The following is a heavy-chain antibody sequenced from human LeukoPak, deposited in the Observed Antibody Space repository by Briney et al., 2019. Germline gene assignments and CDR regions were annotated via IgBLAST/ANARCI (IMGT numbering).Heavy chain of an antibody. Sequence: PSETLSLTCAVYGGSFSGYYWSWIRQPPGKGLEWIGEINHSGSTNYNPSLKSRVTISVDTSKNQFSLKLSSVTAADTAVYYCARRIYDYVWGSYRSNWFDPWGQGTLVTVSS. CDR1: GGSFSGYY. J-gene: IGHJ5*02. CDR3: ARRIYDYVWGSYRSNWFDP. V-gene: IGHV4-34*01. CDR2: INHSGST. D-gene: IGHD3-16*02.